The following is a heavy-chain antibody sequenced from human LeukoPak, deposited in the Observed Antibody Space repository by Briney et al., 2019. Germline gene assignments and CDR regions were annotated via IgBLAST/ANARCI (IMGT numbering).Heavy chain of an antibody. J-gene: IGHJ4*02. V-gene: IGHV3-30-3*01. CDR2: ISYDGSNK. CDR1: GFTFSRNG. D-gene: IGHD3-16*01. CDR3: AREGSTAWGSYYFDS. Sequence: GGSLRLSCAASGFTFSRNGMTWVRQTPGKGLEWVAIISYDGSNKYYADSVKGRFTISRDNSKNTLYLQMNSLRAEDTAVYYCAREGSTAWGSYYFDSWGQGTLVTVSS.